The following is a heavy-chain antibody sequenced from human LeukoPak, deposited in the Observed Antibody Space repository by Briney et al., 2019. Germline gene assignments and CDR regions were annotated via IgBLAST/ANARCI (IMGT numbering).Heavy chain of an antibody. D-gene: IGHD3/OR15-3a*01. Sequence: SGGSLRLSCAASGFTFSSYGMHWVRQAPGKGLEWVAFIRFDGSDKYYADSVKGRFTISRDNAKNSLYLQMDSLRAEDTAVYYCARVGASMIFGVVIRPLSNYFYMGVWGKGTTVTVSS. CDR1: GFTFSSYG. J-gene: IGHJ6*03. V-gene: IGHV3-30*02. CDR3: ARVGASMIFGVVIRPLSNYFYMGV. CDR2: IRFDGSDK.